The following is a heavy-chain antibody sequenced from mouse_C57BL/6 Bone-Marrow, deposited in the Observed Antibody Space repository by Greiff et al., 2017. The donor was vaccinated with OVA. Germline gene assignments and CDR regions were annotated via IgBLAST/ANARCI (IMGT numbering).Heavy chain of an antibody. D-gene: IGHD1-1*01. CDR1: GYSITSDY. Sequence: VQLKESGPGLAKPSQTLSLTCSVTGYSITSDYWNWIRKFPGNKLEYMGYISYSGSTYYNPSLKSRISITRDTSKNQYYLQLNSVTTEDTATYYCARSGTTVVATDYYAMDYWGQGTSVTVSS. CDR2: ISYSGST. CDR3: ARSGTTVVATDYYAMDY. V-gene: IGHV3-8*01. J-gene: IGHJ4*01.